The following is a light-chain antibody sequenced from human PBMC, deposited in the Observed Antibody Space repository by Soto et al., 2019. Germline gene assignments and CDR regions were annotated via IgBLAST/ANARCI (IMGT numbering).Light chain of an antibody. Sequence: GARVTITCRASQTISTWMAWYQQKPGKAPKLLVYDASTLQSGVASRFSGSGSGTDFTLTISSLQPEDFATYYCQQSYSIPPTFGQGTKVDIK. J-gene: IGKJ1*01. V-gene: IGKV1-39*01. CDR1: QTISTW. CDR3: QQSYSIPPT. CDR2: DAS.